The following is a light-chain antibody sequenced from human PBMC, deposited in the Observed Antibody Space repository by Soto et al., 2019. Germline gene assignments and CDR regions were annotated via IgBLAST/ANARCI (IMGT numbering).Light chain of an antibody. CDR2: EVS. CDR1: SSDVGGYNY. Sequence: QSALTQPPSASGSPGQSVTISCTGTSSDVGGYNYVSWYQQHPGKAPKLMIYEVSKRPSGFPDRFSGSKSGNTASLTVSGLQAEEEADYYCSSYAGNNKWLLGGGTKLSIL. V-gene: IGLV2-8*01. J-gene: IGLJ3*02. CDR3: SSYAGNNKWL.